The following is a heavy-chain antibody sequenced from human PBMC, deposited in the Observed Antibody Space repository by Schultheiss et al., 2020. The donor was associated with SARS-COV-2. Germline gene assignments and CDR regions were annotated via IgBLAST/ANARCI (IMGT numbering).Heavy chain of an antibody. V-gene: IGHV3-30*01. CDR3: ARDSLDIVVVPAGVLYYYGMDV. CDR2: ISYDGSKK. D-gene: IGHD2-2*03. Sequence: GESLKISCTASGFTFSSYAVHWVRQAPGKGLEWVAVISYDGSKKYYVDSVKGRFTISRDNSKNTLYLQMNSLRDEDTAVYYCARDSLDIVVVPAGVLYYYGMDVWGQGTTVTVSS. CDR1: GFTFSSYA. J-gene: IGHJ6*02.